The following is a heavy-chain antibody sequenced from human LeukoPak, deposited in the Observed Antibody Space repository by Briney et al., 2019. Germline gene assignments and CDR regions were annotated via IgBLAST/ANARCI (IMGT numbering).Heavy chain of an antibody. V-gene: IGHV3-48*01. CDR1: GFTFRSYS. D-gene: IGHD4-17*01. J-gene: IGHJ4*02. CDR3: ARELGTVTTDY. Sequence: GGSLRLSXAASGFTFRSYSMNWVRQAPGKGLEWVSYISSSSSTIYYADSVKGRFTISRDNAKNSLYLQMNSLRAEDTAVYYCARELGTVTTDYWGQGTLVTVSS. CDR2: ISSSSSTI.